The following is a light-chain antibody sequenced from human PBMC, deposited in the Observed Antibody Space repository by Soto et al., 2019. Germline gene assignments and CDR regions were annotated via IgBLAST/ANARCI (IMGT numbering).Light chain of an antibody. CDR3: QQYVSSPLT. CDR1: QSVNSN. Sequence: EIVLTQSPGTLSLYPGERANLSCRASQSVNSNLAWHQQKPGQAPRLLMYGVSTRGAGIPDRFSGSGSGTDFTLTISRLEPEDFAVYYCQQYVSSPLTFGQGTKVDIK. V-gene: IGKV3-20*01. CDR2: GVS. J-gene: IGKJ1*01.